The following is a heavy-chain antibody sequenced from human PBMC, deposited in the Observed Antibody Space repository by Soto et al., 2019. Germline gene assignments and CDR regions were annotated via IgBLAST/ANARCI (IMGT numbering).Heavy chain of an antibody. Sequence: EVQLLESGGGLVQPGGSLRLSCVASGFTFSSYAMRWVRQAPVKGLEWVSAISGSGGSTYYVDSVKGRFTISRDNSKNTLYLQMNSLRAEDTAVYYCASRGSGSYYDYWGQRTLVTGCS. CDR3: ASRGSGSYYDY. V-gene: IGHV3-23*01. J-gene: IGHJ4*02. D-gene: IGHD1-26*01. CDR2: ISGSGGST. CDR1: GFTFSSYA.